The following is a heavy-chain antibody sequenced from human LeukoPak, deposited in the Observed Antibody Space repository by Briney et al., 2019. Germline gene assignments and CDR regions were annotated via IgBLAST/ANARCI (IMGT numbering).Heavy chain of an antibody. CDR1: GFTFGDYA. Sequence: GGSLRLSCAASGFTFGDYAMHWVRQAPGKGLEWVSLISGDGGRTYYADSVKGRFTISRDNRKNSLYLQMNSLRTEDTALYYCAQEALAYSSGWWSETFNFDYWGQGTLVTVSS. V-gene: IGHV3-43*02. J-gene: IGHJ4*02. D-gene: IGHD6-19*01. CDR2: ISGDGGRT. CDR3: AQEALAYSSGWWSETFNFDY.